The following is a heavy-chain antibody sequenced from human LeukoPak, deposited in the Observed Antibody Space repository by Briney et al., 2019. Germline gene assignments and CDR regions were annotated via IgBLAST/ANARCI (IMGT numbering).Heavy chain of an antibody. J-gene: IGHJ4*02. D-gene: IGHD5-18*01. CDR2: IYPGDSDT. CDR3: ARQRGYSCGPSYYFDY. Sequence: GESLKISCKGSGYSFTSYWIGWVRQMPGKGLEWMGIIYPGDSDTRYSPSFQGQVTISADKSISTAYLQWSSLKASDTAMYYCARQRGYSCGPSYYFDYWGQGTLVTVSS. CDR1: GYSFTSYW. V-gene: IGHV5-51*01.